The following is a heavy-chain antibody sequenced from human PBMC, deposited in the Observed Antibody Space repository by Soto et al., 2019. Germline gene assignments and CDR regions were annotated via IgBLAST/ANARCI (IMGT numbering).Heavy chain of an antibody. CDR1: GGSINDFY. CDR2: IYYSGST. J-gene: IGHJ4*02. CDR3: ARVGGVAARTFDY. D-gene: IGHD6-6*01. Sequence: LSLTCTVSGGSINDFYWSWIRQPPGKGLEWIGYIYYSGSTDYNPSLKGRVTISVDTSKNQFSLKLRSVTAADTAVYYCARVGGVAARTFDYWGQGTLVTVSS. V-gene: IGHV4-59*01.